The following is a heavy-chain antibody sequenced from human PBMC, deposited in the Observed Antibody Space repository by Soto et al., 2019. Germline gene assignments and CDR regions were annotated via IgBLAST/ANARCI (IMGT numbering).Heavy chain of an antibody. CDR3: ARTQRNRLGYCSGGSCSVTYYYYGMDV. CDR1: GYTFTSYG. V-gene: IGHV1-18*01. CDR2: ISAYNGNT. D-gene: IGHD2-15*01. Sequence: RASVKVSYKASGYTFTSYGISWVRQAPGQGLEWMGWISAYNGNTNYAQKLQGRVTMTTDTSTSTAYMELRSLRSDDTAVYYCARTQRNRLGYCSGGSCSVTYYYYGMDVWGQGTTVTVSS. J-gene: IGHJ6*02.